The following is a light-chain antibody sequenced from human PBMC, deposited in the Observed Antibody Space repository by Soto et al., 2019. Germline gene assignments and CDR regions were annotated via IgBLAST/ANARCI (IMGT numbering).Light chain of an antibody. Sequence: DIQMTQSPSTLSASVGDGVTITCRASQNISVWLAWYQQRPGKAPKFLIYDASSLETGVPSRFSGSGSGTEFTLTTRSLQPDDFATYYCQQYDSSSPTFGQGTKLVIK. CDR2: DAS. CDR1: QNISVW. V-gene: IGKV1-5*01. J-gene: IGKJ2*01. CDR3: QQYDSSSPT.